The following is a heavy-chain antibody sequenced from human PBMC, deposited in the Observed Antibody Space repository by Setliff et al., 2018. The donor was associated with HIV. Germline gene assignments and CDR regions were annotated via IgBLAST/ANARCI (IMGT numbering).Heavy chain of an antibody. Sequence: ASETLSLTCTVSGGSISGYYWSWIRQPPGKGLEWIAYIYYSGSTNYNPSLKSRVTISVDTSKNQFSLKLTSVTAADTAMYFCARDATSEGYMDVWGKGTTVTVSS. CDR3: ARDATSEGYMDV. CDR1: GGSISGYY. J-gene: IGHJ6*03. CDR2: IYYSGST. V-gene: IGHV4-59*12.